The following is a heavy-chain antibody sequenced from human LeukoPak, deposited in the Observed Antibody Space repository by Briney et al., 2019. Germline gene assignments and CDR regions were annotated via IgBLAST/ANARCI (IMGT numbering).Heavy chain of an antibody. J-gene: IGHJ4*02. D-gene: IGHD3-22*01. CDR2: IYCSGST. Sequence: PSETLSLTCTVSGGSISSYYWSWIRQPPGKGLEWIGYIYCSGSTNYNPSLKSRVTISVDTSKNQFSLKLSSVTAADTAVYYCARVGYDSSGYYQIPDYWGQGTLVTVSS. V-gene: IGHV4-59*01. CDR3: ARVGYDSSGYYQIPDY. CDR1: GGSISSYY.